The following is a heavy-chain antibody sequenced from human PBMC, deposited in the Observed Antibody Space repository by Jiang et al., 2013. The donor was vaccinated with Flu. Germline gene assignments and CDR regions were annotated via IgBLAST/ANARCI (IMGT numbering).Heavy chain of an antibody. V-gene: IGHV3-53*04. D-gene: IGHD3-22*01. Sequence: VEVWWRLGPAWGVPSRLSCAASGFTVSGNYMTWVRQSPGKGLEWVSVIDSGDRTYYADSVKGRFTISRHNSKNTVFLEMKSLRVEDSAVYFCARERYYDASGYYYYYYGMDVWGQGTTVTVSS. CDR1: GFTVSGNY. CDR3: ARERYYDASGYYYYYYGMDV. CDR2: IDSGDRT. J-gene: IGHJ6*02.